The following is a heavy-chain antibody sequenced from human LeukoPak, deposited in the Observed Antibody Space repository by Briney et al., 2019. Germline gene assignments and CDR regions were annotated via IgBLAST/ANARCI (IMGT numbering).Heavy chain of an antibody. D-gene: IGHD5-12*01. CDR1: GFTFSSYA. CDR3: AKDLDIVATTSFDY. V-gene: IGHV3-23*01. J-gene: IGHJ4*02. CDR2: ISGSGGST. Sequence: PPGGSLRLSCAASGFTFSSYAMSWVRQAPGKGLEWVSAISGSGGSTYYADSVKGRFTIPRDNAKNTLYLQMNSLRAEDTAVYYCAKDLDIVATTSFDYWGQGTLVTVSS.